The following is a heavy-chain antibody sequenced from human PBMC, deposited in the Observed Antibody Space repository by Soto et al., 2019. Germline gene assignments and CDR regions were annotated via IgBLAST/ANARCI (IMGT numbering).Heavy chain of an antibody. CDR2: ISSSGSTI. D-gene: IGHD2-2*01. Sequence: GGSLRLSCAASGFTFSSYEMNWVRQAPGKGLEWVSYISSSGSTIYYADSVKGRFTISRDNAKNSLYLQMNSLRAEDTAVYYCARDRGEPAAISYYYYGMDVWGQGTTVTVSS. J-gene: IGHJ6*02. CDR3: ARDRGEPAAISYYYYGMDV. V-gene: IGHV3-48*03. CDR1: GFTFSSYE.